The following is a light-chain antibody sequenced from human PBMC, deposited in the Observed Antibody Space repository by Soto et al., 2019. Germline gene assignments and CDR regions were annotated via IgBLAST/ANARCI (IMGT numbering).Light chain of an antibody. CDR2: DAS. CDR3: QQRSNWIT. J-gene: IGKJ5*01. CDR1: QSVSSY. Sequence: EIVLTQSPGTLSLSPGERATLSCRASQSVSSYLAWYQQKPGQAPRLLIYDASNRATGIPARFSGSGSGTDLTLTISSLEPEDFAVYYCQQRSNWITFGQGTRLEIK. V-gene: IGKV3-11*01.